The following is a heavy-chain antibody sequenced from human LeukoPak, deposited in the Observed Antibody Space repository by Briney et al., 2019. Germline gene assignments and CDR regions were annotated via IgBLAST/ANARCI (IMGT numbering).Heavy chain of an antibody. CDR1: GGSMSGYY. V-gene: IGHV4-59*06. Sequence: PSETLSLTCIVSGGSMSGYYWSWIRRPPGKGLEWIGYIYYSGSTYYNPSLKSRVTISVDTSKNQFSLKLSSVTAADTAVYYCARGSLTYYDSSGYYYRAFDIWGQGTMVTVSS. CDR3: ARGSLTYYDSSGYYYRAFDI. CDR2: IYYSGST. J-gene: IGHJ3*02. D-gene: IGHD3-22*01.